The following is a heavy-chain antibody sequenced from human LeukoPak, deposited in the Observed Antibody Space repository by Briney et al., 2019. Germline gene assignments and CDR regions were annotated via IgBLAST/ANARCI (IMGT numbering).Heavy chain of an antibody. J-gene: IGHJ4*02. CDR1: GFTLSNWW. CDR3: GRFGYEAAVDL. Sequence: GGSLRLSCAASGFTLSNWWVTWVRQAPGQGPEFLANIKPTGTETYYVDPAKGRFTISRDNAKDLVFLQMSRLRGEDTALYYCGRFGYEAAVDLWGRGTLVTV. CDR2: IKPTGTET. V-gene: IGHV3-7*01. D-gene: IGHD6-25*01.